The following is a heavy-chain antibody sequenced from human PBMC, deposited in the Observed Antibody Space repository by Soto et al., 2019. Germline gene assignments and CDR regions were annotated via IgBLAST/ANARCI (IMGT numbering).Heavy chain of an antibody. J-gene: IGHJ4*02. V-gene: IGHV1-69*02. D-gene: IGHD6-19*01. CDR3: ARAVAVAADFDY. Sequence: ASVKVSCKASGGTFSRYSITWVRQAPGHGLEWMGRIIPILGIANYAQKFQGRVTITADKSTSTAYMELSSLSSEGTAVYYCARAVAVAADFDYWGQGTLVIVSS. CDR1: GGTFSRYS. CDR2: IIPILGIA.